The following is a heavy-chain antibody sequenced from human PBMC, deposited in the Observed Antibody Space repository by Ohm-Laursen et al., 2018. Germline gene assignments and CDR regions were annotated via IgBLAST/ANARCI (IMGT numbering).Heavy chain of an antibody. CDR1: GYTFTGYY. Sequence: ASVKVSCKASGYTFTGYYMHWVRQAPGQGLEWMGIINPSGGSTSYAQKFQGRVTMTRDTSTSTVYMELSSLRSEDAAVYYCARDFSYDSSGYFLFLYWGQGTLVTVSS. CDR2: INPSGGST. J-gene: IGHJ4*02. D-gene: IGHD3-22*01. V-gene: IGHV1-46*01. CDR3: ARDFSYDSSGYFLFLY.